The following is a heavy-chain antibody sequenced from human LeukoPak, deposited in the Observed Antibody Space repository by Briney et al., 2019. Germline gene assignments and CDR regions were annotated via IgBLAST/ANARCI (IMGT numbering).Heavy chain of an antibody. CDR1: GVSISSYY. J-gene: IGHJ4*02. D-gene: IGHD4-17*01. Sequence: KPSGTLSLTCTVSGVSISSYYWSWIRQSPGKGLEWIGHIYYSRSPDYNPSLMSRVTISVDTSKNQFSLKLSSVTAADTAVYYCAMTFYGDGDYWGQGTLVTASS. CDR2: IYYSRSP. V-gene: IGHV4-59*08. CDR3: AMTFYGDGDY.